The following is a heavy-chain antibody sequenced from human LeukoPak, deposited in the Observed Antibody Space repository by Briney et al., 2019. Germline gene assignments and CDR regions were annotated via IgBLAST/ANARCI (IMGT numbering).Heavy chain of an antibody. V-gene: IGHV1-69*04. CDR3: ARVSPLDYYDSSGYYDY. CDR2: IIPILGIA. Sequence: ASVKVSCKASGGTFSSYAISWVRQAPGQGLEWMGRIIPILGIANYAQKFQGRVTMTTDTSTSTAYMELRSLRSDDTAVYYCARVSPLDYYDSSGYYDYWGQGTLVTVSS. D-gene: IGHD3-22*01. CDR1: GGTFSSYA. J-gene: IGHJ4*02.